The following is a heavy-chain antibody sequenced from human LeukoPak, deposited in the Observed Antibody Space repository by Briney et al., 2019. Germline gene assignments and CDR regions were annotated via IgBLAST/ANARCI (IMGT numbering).Heavy chain of an antibody. CDR3: AGGGVYDILTGYYNGEYLQH. CDR1: GGSISSYY. D-gene: IGHD3-9*01. V-gene: IGHV4-4*09. J-gene: IGHJ1*01. Sequence: SETLSLTCTVSGGSISSYYWSWIRQPPGKGLEWIGYIYTSGSTNYNPSLKSRVTISVDTSKNQFSLKLSSVTAADTAVYYCAGGGVYDILTGYYNGEYLQHWGQGTLVTVSS. CDR2: IYTSGST.